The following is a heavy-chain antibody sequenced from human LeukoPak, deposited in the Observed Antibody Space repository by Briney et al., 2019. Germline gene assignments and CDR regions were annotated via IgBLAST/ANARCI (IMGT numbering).Heavy chain of an antibody. Sequence: ASVKVSCKASGYTFTSYDISWVRQATGQGLEWMGWMNPNSGNTGYAQKFQGRVTMTRNTSISTAYMELSSLRSEDTAVYYCARVRFGRYSGWYWFDPWGQGTLVTVSS. D-gene: IGHD6-19*01. V-gene: IGHV1-8*01. CDR1: GYTFTSYD. J-gene: IGHJ5*02. CDR2: MNPNSGNT. CDR3: ARVRFGRYSGWYWFDP.